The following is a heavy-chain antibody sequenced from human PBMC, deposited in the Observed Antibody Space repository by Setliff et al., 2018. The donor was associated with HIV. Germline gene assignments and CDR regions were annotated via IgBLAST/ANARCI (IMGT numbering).Heavy chain of an antibody. CDR2: SYTSGST. D-gene: IGHD5-18*01. CDR1: GGSISSGSYY. CDR3: ARQGAGYSDDY. J-gene: IGHJ4*02. V-gene: IGHV4-61*02. Sequence: SETLSLTCTVSGGSISSGSYYWSWIRQPAGKGLEWIGRSYTSGSTNYNPSLKSRVTISVDTSRNQFSLKLSSVTAADTAVYYCARQGAGYSDDYWGQGTLVTVSS.